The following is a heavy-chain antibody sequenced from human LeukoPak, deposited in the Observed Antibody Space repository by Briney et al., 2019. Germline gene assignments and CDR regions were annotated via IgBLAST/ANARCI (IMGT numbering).Heavy chain of an antibody. CDR3: ATQNYYGSGSSVGY. D-gene: IGHD3-10*01. CDR2: INHSGST. V-gene: IGHV4-34*01. CDR1: GGSFSGDY. J-gene: IGHJ4*02. Sequence: ASETLSLTCAVYGGSFSGDYWSWIRQPPGKGLECIGEINHSGSTNYNPSLKSRVTISVDTSKNQFSLKLSSVTAADTAVYYCATQNYYGSGSSVGYWGQGTLVTVSS.